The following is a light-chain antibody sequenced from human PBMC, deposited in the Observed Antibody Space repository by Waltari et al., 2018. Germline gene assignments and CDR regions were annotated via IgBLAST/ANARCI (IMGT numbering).Light chain of an antibody. CDR1: SSAVGGYTY. CDR3: SSYTSSSTLV. J-gene: IGLJ2*01. Sequence: QSALTQPASVSGSPGQSITLSCTGTSSAVGGYTYASGYHQHPGKAPKRMIYDVSNRPSGVSNRFSGSKSGNTASLTISGLQAEDEADYYCSSYTSSSTLVFGGGTKLTVL. V-gene: IGLV2-14*03. CDR2: DVS.